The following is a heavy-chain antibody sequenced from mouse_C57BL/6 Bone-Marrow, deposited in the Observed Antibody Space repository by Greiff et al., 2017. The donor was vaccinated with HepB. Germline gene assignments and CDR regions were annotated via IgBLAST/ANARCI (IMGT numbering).Heavy chain of an antibody. Sequence: EVKLVESGGDLVKPGGSLKLSCAASGFTFSSYGMSWVRQTPDKRLEWVATISSGGSYTYYPDSVKGRFTSSRDNDKNNLYLHMSSLKSADTSMYYCARHDAYWGQGTLVTVSA. V-gene: IGHV5-6*01. J-gene: IGHJ3*01. CDR3: ARHDAY. CDR1: GFTFSSYG. CDR2: ISSGGSYT.